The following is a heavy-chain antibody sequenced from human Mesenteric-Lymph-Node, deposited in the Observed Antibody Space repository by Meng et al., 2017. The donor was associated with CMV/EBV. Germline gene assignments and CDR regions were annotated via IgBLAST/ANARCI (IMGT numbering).Heavy chain of an antibody. CDR3: ARDLGYSYSYFYYGMDV. V-gene: IGHV3-30-3*01. CDR1: GFTLSSYA. CDR2: ISYDGSSK. J-gene: IGHJ6*02. Sequence: GGSLRLSCAASGFTLSSYAMHWIRQAPGKGLEWVAVISYDGSSKYYADSVKGRFTISRDNSKNTLYLQMNSLRAEDTAIYYCARDLGYSYSYFYYGMDVWGQGTTVTVSS. D-gene: IGHD5-18*01.